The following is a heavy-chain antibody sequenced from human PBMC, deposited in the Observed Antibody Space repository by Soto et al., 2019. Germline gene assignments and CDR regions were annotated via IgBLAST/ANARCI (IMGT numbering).Heavy chain of an antibody. CDR2: IYYSGST. Sequence: ETLSLTCTVSGGSISSYYWSWIRRPPGKGLKWIGYIYYSGSTNYNPSLKSRVTISVDTSKNQFSLKLSSVTAADTAVYYCARVRGRGYSYGLDYWGQGTLVNVS. CDR3: ARVRGRGYSYGLDY. J-gene: IGHJ4*02. D-gene: IGHD5-18*01. V-gene: IGHV4-59*01. CDR1: GGSISSYY.